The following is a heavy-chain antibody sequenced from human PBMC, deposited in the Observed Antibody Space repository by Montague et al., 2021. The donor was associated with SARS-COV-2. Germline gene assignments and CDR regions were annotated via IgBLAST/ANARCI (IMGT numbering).Heavy chain of an antibody. V-gene: IGHV3-9*01. CDR1: GFSVDNSD. J-gene: IGHJ4*02. CDR2: FSWKGHSI. D-gene: IGHD6-19*01. Sequence: SLRLPCAASGFSVDNSDMHWVRQAPGKGLEWVSGFSWKGHSIGYAASVEGRFTISRDSGKNSLYLQMNSLTVEDTALYYCAKDLNSAVAGPTMGHWGQGTLVTVSS. CDR3: AKDLNSAVAGPTMGH.